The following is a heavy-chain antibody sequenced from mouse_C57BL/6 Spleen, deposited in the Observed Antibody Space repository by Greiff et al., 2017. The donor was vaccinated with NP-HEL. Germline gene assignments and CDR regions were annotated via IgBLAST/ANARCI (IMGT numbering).Heavy chain of an antibody. CDR3: TTADYDVYFDY. CDR2: IDPENGDT. J-gene: IGHJ2*01. CDR1: GFNIKDDY. V-gene: IGHV14-4*01. D-gene: IGHD2-4*01. Sequence: VQLQQSGAELVRPGASVKLSCTASGFNIKDDYMHWVKQRPEQGLEWIGWIDPENGDTEYASKFQGKATITADTSSNTAYLQLSSLASEDTAVNYCTTADYDVYFDYWGQGTTLTVSS.